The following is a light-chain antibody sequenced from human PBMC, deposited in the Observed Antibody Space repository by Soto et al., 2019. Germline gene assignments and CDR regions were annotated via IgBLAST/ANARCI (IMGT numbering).Light chain of an antibody. CDR1: SSDVGGYDY. CDR3: CSYAGSYTDV. CDR2: DVR. J-gene: IGLJ1*01. V-gene: IGLV2-11*01. Sequence: QSVLTQPRSVSGSPGQSVTISCTGTSSDVGGYDYVSWYQQHPDKAPKLMIYDVRERPSGIPDRFSGSKSGNTASLTISGLQAEDEADYFCCSYAGSYTDVLGTGTKVTVL.